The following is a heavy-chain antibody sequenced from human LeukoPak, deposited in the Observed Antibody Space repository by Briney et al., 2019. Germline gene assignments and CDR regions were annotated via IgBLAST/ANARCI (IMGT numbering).Heavy chain of an antibody. CDR3: ARGVVSSSQPPKNYFDP. D-gene: IGHD1-7*01. CDR1: GGSFNDYF. CDR2: VYHDGIA. Sequence: PSETLSLSCAVYGGSFNDYFWTWFRQPPERGLEWIGEVYHDGIANYNPSLKTRVTVSVDTSKNQFSLKLNSVTAADTALYFCARGVVSSSQPPKNYFDPWGQGTPVTVSS. J-gene: IGHJ5*02. V-gene: IGHV4-34*01.